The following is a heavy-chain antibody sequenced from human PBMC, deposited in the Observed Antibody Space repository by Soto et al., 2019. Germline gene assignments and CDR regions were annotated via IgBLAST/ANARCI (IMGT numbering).Heavy chain of an antibody. D-gene: IGHD3-3*01. CDR1: GFTFSSYS. J-gene: IGHJ4*02. V-gene: IGHV3-21*01. CDR3: ARDQNDFWSGDY. CDR2: ISSSSSYI. Sequence: EVQLVESGGGLVKPGGSLRLSCAASGFTFSSYSMNWVRQAPGKGLEWVSSISSSSSYIYYADSVKGRFTISRDNAKNSVYLQMNSLRAEDTAVYYGARDQNDFWSGDYWGQGTLVTVSS.